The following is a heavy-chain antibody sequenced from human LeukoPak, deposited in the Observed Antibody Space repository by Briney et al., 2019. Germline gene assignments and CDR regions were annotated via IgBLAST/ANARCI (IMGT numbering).Heavy chain of an antibody. J-gene: IGHJ4*02. CDR1: GFTFSSYA. CDR3: AKDLGNGDYDY. CDR2: ISGSGGST. V-gene: IGHV3-23*01. Sequence: PGGSLRLSCAASGFTFSSYAMSWVRQAPGKGLEWVSGISGSGGSTYYADSVKGRSTISRDNSKNTLYLQMNSPRAEDTAVYYCAKDLGNGDYDYWGQGTLVTVSS. D-gene: IGHD3-16*01.